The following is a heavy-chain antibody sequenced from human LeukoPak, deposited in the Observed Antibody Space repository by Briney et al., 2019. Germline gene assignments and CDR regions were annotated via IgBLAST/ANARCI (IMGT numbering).Heavy chain of an antibody. CDR3: ATYSSGYYYAPFDY. CDR2: INPNSGGT. Sequence: GSVKVSCKASGYTFTGYYMHWVRQAPGQGLEWMGWINPNSGGTNYAQKFQGRVTMTRDTSISTAYMELSRLRSDDTAVYYCATYSSGYYYAPFDYWGQGTLVTVSS. V-gene: IGHV1-2*02. D-gene: IGHD3-22*01. J-gene: IGHJ4*02. CDR1: GYTFTGYY.